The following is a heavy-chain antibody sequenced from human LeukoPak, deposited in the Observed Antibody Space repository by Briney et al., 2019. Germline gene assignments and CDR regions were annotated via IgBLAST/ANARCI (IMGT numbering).Heavy chain of an antibody. CDR3: ARGARWAYYFDY. D-gene: IGHD4-23*01. J-gene: IGHJ4*02. CDR2: ISARDNTI. Sequence: GGSLRLSCTASGFTFSDYYMSWIRQTPGKGLEWLSYISARDNTIQYADSVKGRFTISRDNANNSVFLQMNNLRAEDSAIYYCARGARWAYYFDYWGQGSLVTVSS. CDR1: GFTFSDYY. V-gene: IGHV3-11*01.